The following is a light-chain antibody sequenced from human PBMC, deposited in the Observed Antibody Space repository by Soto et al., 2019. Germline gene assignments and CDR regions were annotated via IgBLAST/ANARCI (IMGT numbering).Light chain of an antibody. Sequence: QSAMTQPASVSGSPGQSITISCTGTSSDVGGSNYVSWYQQHPGKAPKVIIYEVSNRPSGVSNRFSGSKSGNTDSLTISGLQDEDGADYYCSSYSSSTTLYVFGSGTKVTVL. CDR1: SSDVGGSNY. CDR3: SSYSSSTTLYV. CDR2: EVS. J-gene: IGLJ1*01. V-gene: IGLV2-14*01.